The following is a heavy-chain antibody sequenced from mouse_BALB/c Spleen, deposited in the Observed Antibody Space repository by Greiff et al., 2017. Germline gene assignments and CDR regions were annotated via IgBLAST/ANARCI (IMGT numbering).Heavy chain of an antibody. D-gene: IGHD2-1*01. CDR1: GFTFSSYG. CDR2: ISSGGSYT. V-gene: IGHV5-6*03. CDR3: ARHLYGNSFAY. J-gene: IGHJ3*01. Sequence: EVKLVESGGGLVKPGGSLKLSCEVSGFTFSSYGMSWVRQTPDKRLEWVATISSGGSYTYYLDSVKGRFTISRDNAKNTLYLQMSSLKSEDTAMYYCARHLYGNSFAYWGQGTLVTVSA.